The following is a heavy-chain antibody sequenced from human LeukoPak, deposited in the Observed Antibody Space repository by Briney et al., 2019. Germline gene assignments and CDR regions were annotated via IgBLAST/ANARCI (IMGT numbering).Heavy chain of an antibody. J-gene: IGHJ6*02. CDR1: GFRFSSYA. D-gene: IGHD3-10*01. CDR3: AREQAWVVRGVNGMDV. Sequence: GGSLRLACAASGFRFSSYAMSWVRQAPGKGLEWVSAISGSGVSTYYADSVKGRFTVSRDNSKNTLYLQMNSLRAEDTAVYYCAREQAWVVRGVNGMDVWGQGTTVTVSS. CDR2: ISGSGVST. V-gene: IGHV3-23*01.